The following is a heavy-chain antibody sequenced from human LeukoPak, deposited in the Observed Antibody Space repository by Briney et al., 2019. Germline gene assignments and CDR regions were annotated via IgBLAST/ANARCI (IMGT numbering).Heavy chain of an antibody. V-gene: IGHV3-7*01. CDR2: IKQDGREK. J-gene: IGHJ4*02. Sequence: GGSLRLSCAASGFTFTRYWMGWVRQAPGKGLEWVANIKQDGREKYYVDSVKGRFTISRDNAKNSLYLQMNSLRAEDTAVYYCARVEDYGILTGFDYWGQGTLVTVSS. CDR3: ARVEDYGILTGFDY. D-gene: IGHD3-9*01. CDR1: GFTFTRYW.